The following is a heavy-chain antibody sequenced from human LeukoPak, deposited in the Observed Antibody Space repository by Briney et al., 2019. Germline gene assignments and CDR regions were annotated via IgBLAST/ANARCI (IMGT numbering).Heavy chain of an antibody. V-gene: IGHV3-23*01. Sequence: GGSLRLSCAASGFTFSSYAMSWVRQAPGKGLEWVSAISGSGGSTYYADSVKGRFTISRDNSKNTLYLQMNSLRAEDTAVYYFAIARGYSYGLVDYWGQGTLVTVSS. CDR1: GFTFSSYA. J-gene: IGHJ4*02. CDR2: ISGSGGST. D-gene: IGHD5-18*01. CDR3: AIARGYSYGLVDY.